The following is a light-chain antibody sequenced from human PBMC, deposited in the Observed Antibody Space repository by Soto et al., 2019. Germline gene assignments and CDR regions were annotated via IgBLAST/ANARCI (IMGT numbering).Light chain of an antibody. CDR2: GAS. V-gene: IGKV1-39*01. CDR1: QSVLTY. J-gene: IGKJ2*01. CDR3: QQSLSTPHN. Sequence: DIQMTQSPSSLSASVGDRVTITCRASQSVLTYLNWYQHKPGKAPRLLIYGASYLQSGVPPRFSGSGSGTDFTLTISSLQPEDLAIYYCQQSLSTPHNFGQGTKLEIK.